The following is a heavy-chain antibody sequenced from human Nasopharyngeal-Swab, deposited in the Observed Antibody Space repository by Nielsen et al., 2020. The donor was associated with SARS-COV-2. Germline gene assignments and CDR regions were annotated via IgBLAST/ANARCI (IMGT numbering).Heavy chain of an antibody. CDR2: ISSSRSYI. V-gene: IGHV3-21*01. CDR1: GFTFNNYN. CDR3: ARDRLDYDFWSAYFMDV. J-gene: IGHJ6*02. Sequence: GGSLRRSWAAFGFTFNNYNFNWVRTAPGEGPDRVSSISSSRSYIYDADSVKGRFTISTDNAKNSLYLQMNSLRAEDTAVYYCARDRLDYDFWSAYFMDVWGQGTTVTVSS. D-gene: IGHD3-3*01.